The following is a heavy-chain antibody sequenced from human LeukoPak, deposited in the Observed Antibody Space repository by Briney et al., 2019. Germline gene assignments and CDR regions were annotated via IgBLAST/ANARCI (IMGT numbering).Heavy chain of an antibody. CDR1: GFTFSNYS. V-gene: IGHV3-21*01. J-gene: IGHJ4*02. D-gene: IGHD3-22*01. Sequence: PGGSLRLSCAASGFTFSNYSMNWVRQAPGKGLEWVSSISGSGSYIYYADSVKGRFTISRDNAKNSLYLQMNSLRDEDTAVYYCARGSRSSGYYPKNWGQGTLVTVSS. CDR3: ARGSRSSGYYPKN. CDR2: ISGSGSYI.